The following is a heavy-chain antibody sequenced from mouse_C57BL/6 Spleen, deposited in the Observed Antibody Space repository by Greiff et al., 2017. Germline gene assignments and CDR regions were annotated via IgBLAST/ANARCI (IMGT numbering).Heavy chain of an antibody. CDR3: VREGSNYVLGYFDY. D-gene: IGHD2-5*01. V-gene: IGHV10-3*01. CDR2: IRSKSSNYAT. J-gene: IGHJ2*01. CDR1: GFTFNTYA. Sequence: DVMLVESGGGLVQPKGSLKLSCAASGFTFNTYAMHWVRQAPGKGLEWVARIRSKSSNYATYYADSVKDRFTISRDDSQSMLYLQMNNLKTEDTAMYYCVREGSNYVLGYFDYWGQGTTLTVSS.